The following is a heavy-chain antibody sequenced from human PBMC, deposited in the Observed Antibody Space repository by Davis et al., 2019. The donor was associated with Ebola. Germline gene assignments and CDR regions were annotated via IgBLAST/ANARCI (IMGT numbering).Heavy chain of an antibody. Sequence: AASVKVSCKASGYTFTGYYMHWVRQAAGQGLEGMGWINPNRGGTNYSQKFQGRVTITRDTSASTAYMELSSLRSADTAVYYCAREGGGVADFYYYGMDVWGQGTTVTVSS. J-gene: IGHJ6*02. V-gene: IGHV1-2*02. CDR2: INPNRGGT. CDR3: AREGGGVADFYYYGMDV. CDR1: GYTFTGYY. D-gene: IGHD3-16*01.